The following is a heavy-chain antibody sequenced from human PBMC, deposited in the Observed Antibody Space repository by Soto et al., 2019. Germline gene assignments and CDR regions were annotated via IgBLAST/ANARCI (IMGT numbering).Heavy chain of an antibody. D-gene: IGHD6-13*01. J-gene: IGHJ4*02. CDR3: ANSIAAPGSLDY. CDR2: ISYDVSNK. CDR1: GFTFSIYG. Sequence: QVQLVESGGGVVQPGRSLRLSCAASGFTFSIYGMHWVRQAPGKGLEWVAVISYDVSNKYYADSVKGRFTISRDNSKNTLYMHMNSMSAEETAGYYCANSIAAPGSLDYWGQGTLVTVSS. V-gene: IGHV3-30*18.